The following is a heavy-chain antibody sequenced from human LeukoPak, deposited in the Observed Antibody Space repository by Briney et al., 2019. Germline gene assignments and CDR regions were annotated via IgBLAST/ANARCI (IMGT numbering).Heavy chain of an antibody. V-gene: IGHV3-7*01. CDR3: ARETAVVVGSYYYAMDV. Sequence: GGSLRLSCAASGFTFSSYAMSWVRQAPGKGLEWVANIKQDGSEKYYVDSVKGRFTISRDNAKNSLFLQMNSLRVEDTAVYYCARETAVVVGSYYYAMDVWGQGTTVTVSS. CDR1: GFTFSSYA. CDR2: IKQDGSEK. J-gene: IGHJ6*02. D-gene: IGHD1-26*01.